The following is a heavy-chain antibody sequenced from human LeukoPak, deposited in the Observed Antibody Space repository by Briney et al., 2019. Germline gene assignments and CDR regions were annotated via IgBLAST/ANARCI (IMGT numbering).Heavy chain of an antibody. J-gene: IGHJ4*02. CDR1: GFTVGTNY. V-gene: IGHV3-66*01. CDR3: ARGDFDH. Sequence: GGSLRLPCAASGFTVGTNYVSWVRQAPGRGLEWVSIIFSGGSTYYADSVKGRFTISRDNSRNTAYLQMSSLRAEDTAVYYCARGDFDHWGQGTLVTVSS. CDR2: IFSGGST.